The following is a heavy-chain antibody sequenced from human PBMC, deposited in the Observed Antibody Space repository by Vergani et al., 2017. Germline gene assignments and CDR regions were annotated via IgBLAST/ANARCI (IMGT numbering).Heavy chain of an antibody. CDR1: GFTVNQYG. CDR2: ISYDGSNK. D-gene: IGHD2-2*02. J-gene: IGHJ1*01. V-gene: IGHV3-30*19. CDR3: ARAPSSLLYRAGYFQH. Sequence: QVQLVESGGGVVQPGRSLRLSCAASGFTVNQYGMHWVRQAPGKGLEWVAVISYDGSNKYYADSVKGRFTISRDNSKNTLYLQMNSLRAEDTAVYYCARAPSSLLYRAGYFQHWGQGTLVTVSS.